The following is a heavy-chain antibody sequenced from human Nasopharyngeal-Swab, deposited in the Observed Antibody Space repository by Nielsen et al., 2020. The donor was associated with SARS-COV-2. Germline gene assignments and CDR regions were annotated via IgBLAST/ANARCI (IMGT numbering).Heavy chain of an antibody. D-gene: IGHD1-26*01. J-gene: IGHJ4*02. CDR2: FDPEDGET. Sequence: ASVKVSCKVSGYTLTELSMHWVRQAPGKGLEWMGGFDPEDGETIYAQKFQGRVTITEDTSTDTAYMELSSLRSEDTAVYYCAASGSYAFDYWGQGTLVTVSS. CDR1: GYTLTELS. CDR3: AASGSYAFDY. V-gene: IGHV1-24*01.